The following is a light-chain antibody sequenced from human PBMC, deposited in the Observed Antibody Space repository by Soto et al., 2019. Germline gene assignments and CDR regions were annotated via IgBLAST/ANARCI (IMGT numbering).Light chain of an antibody. Sequence: SYVLTQPPSVSVSPGQMARITCSGAALPKQYAYWYQQKPGQAPELLIYKMSERPSGIPELFSGSNSGKTVTLTIRGVQAEDEADYYCQSADKSGTYVFGTGTKLTVL. J-gene: IGLJ1*01. CDR1: ALPKQY. V-gene: IGLV3-25*03. CDR3: QSADKSGTYV. CDR2: KMS.